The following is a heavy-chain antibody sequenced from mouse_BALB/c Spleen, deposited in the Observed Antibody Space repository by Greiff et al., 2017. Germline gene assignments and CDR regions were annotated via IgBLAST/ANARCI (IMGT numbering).Heavy chain of an antibody. J-gene: IGHJ1*01. V-gene: IGHV1-7*01. CDR2: INPSTGYT. Sequence: QVQLKESGAELAKPGASVKMSCKASGYTFTSYWMHWVNQRPGQGLEWIGYINPSTGYTEYNQKFKDKATLTADKSSSTAYMQLSSLTSEDSAVYYCARKGYGSSWYFDVWGAGTTVTVSS. CDR1: GYTFTSYW. CDR3: ARKGYGSSWYFDV. D-gene: IGHD1-1*01.